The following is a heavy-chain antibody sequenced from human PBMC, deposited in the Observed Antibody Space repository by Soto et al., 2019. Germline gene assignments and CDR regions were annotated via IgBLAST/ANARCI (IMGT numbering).Heavy chain of an antibody. D-gene: IGHD3-22*01. CDR3: AKEADISGYNPDY. Sequence: GGSLRLSCAASGFTFSSYAMTWVRQAPGKGLEWVSVISGSGGSTHYADSVKGRSTIARDNSKNTLYLQVNSLRAEDTAVYYCAKEADISGYNPDYWCPGPQFTVSS. V-gene: IGHV3-23*01. CDR2: ISGSGGST. CDR1: GFTFSSYA. J-gene: IGHJ4*02.